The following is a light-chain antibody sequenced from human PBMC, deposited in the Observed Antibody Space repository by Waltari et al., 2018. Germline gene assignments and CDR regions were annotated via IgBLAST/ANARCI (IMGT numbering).Light chain of an antibody. CDR1: SSNVGPTY. CDR3: AAWDDSLNAWM. J-gene: IGLJ3*02. V-gene: IGLV1-44*01. Sequence: QSVLTQPPSTSGTPGQRVPISCSGSSSNVGPTYVPWYQQLPGTAPTLLIYNNNRRPSGVPDRFSGSKSGTSASLAISGLQSEDEADYYCAAWDDSLNAWMFGGGTKLTVL. CDR2: NNN.